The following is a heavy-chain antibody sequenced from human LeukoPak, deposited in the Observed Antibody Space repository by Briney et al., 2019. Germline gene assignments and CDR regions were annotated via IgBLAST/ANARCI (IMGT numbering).Heavy chain of an antibody. CDR3: ARARPYYDILTGSRSGAFDI. Sequence: SETLSRTCTVSGGPISSYYWSWIRQPPGKGLEWIGYIYYSGSTNYNPSLKSRVTISVDTSKNQFSLKLSSVTAADTAVYYCARARPYYDILTGSRSGAFDIWGQGTMVTVSS. CDR2: IYYSGST. CDR1: GGPISSYY. V-gene: IGHV4-59*01. J-gene: IGHJ3*02. D-gene: IGHD3-9*01.